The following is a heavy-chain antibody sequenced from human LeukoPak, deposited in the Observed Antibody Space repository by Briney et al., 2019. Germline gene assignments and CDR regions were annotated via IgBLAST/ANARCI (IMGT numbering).Heavy chain of an antibody. Sequence: SETLSLTCAVYGGSFSGYYWSWIRQHPGKGLEWIGYIYYSGSTYYNPSLKSRVTISVDTSKNQFSLKLSSVTAADTAVYYCARVIRGSSSYYYYYYMDVWGKGTTVTVSS. CDR1: GGSFSGYY. CDR2: IYYSGST. D-gene: IGHD6-6*01. J-gene: IGHJ6*03. V-gene: IGHV4-31*11. CDR3: ARVIRGSSSYYYYYYMDV.